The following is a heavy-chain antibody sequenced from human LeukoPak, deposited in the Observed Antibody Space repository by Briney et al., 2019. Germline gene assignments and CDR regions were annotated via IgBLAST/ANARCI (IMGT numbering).Heavy chain of an antibody. Sequence: ASVKVSCKASGYTFTSYGIGWVRQAPGQGLGWMGWISTYNGKRNYAQKFQDRVTMTTDTSTSTAYMELGSLRSDDTAIYHCAKNYYYDNTGYWGAFDIWGQGTMVTVSS. D-gene: IGHD3-22*01. CDR2: ISTYNGKR. CDR3: AKNYYYDNTGYWGAFDI. CDR1: GYTFTSYG. V-gene: IGHV1-18*01. J-gene: IGHJ3*02.